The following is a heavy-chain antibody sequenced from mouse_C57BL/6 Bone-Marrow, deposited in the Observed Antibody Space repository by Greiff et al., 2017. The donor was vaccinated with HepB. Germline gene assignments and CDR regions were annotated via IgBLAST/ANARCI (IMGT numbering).Heavy chain of an antibody. Sequence: QVQLQQPGAELVKPGASVKLSCKASGYTFTSYWMHWVKQRPGQGLEWIGMIHPNTGSTNYNEKFKSKATLTVDKSSRTAYMQLSSLTSEDSAVYYWASLSYYGSPWYFDVWGTGTTVTVSS. V-gene: IGHV1-64*01. J-gene: IGHJ1*03. D-gene: IGHD1-1*01. CDR3: ASLSYYGSPWYFDV. CDR2: IHPNTGST. CDR1: GYTFTSYW.